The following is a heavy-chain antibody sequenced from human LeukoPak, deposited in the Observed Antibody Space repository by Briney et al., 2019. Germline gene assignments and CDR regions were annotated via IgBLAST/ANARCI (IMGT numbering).Heavy chain of an antibody. CDR1: GFTFSSCG. V-gene: IGHV3-33*01. CDR2: IWYDGTNK. J-gene: IGHJ4*02. D-gene: IGHD5-24*01. CDR3: ERGRDGYNWIDY. Sequence: GGSLRLSCAASGFTFSSCGMHWDRQAPGKGLEWVAAIWYDGTNKYYADSVKGRFTISRDNSKNTLYLQMNSLRAEDTDVYYCERGRDGYNWIDYGGQGNLVTVSS.